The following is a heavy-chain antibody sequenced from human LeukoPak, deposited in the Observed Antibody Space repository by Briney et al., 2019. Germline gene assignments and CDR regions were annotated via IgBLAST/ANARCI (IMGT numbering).Heavy chain of an antibody. J-gene: IGHJ4*02. CDR3: ARHRSGWLQSSFDY. Sequence: SETLSLTCTVSGGSISSSSYYWGWIRQPPEKGLEWIGSIYYSGSTYYNPSLKSRVTISVDTSKNQFSLKLSSVTAADTALYYCARHRSGWLQSSFDYWGQGTLVTVSS. CDR2: IYYSGST. D-gene: IGHD5-24*01. CDR1: GGSISSSSYY. V-gene: IGHV4-39*01.